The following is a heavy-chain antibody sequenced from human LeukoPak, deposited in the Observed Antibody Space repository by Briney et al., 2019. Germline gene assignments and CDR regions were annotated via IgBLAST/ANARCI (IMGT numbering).Heavy chain of an antibody. CDR3: ARQSGSYGVYYYYMDV. J-gene: IGHJ6*03. CDR1: GDSITSSVYY. V-gene: IGHV4-39*01. CDR2: VNFIDGA. Sequence: SETLSLTCTVSGDSITSSVYYWGWIRQPPGKGLEWIGSVNFIDGAYYNSSLKSRVTISVDSSKNQVSLKLSSVTAADTAVYYCARQSGSYGVYYYYMDVWGKGTTVTVSS. D-gene: IGHD1-26*01.